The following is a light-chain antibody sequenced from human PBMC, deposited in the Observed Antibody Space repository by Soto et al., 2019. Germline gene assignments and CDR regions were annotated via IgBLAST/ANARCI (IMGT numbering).Light chain of an antibody. J-gene: IGKJ1*01. CDR1: QTISSL. V-gene: IGKV1-5*01. CDR3: LGHYGYLWT. Sequence: DIQMTQSPSTLSGCKGDRVTMTCRASQTISSLLAWYQQKPGKAPKRLIYDASILQGGVPSRFSGSGSGTEFTLTICVFQPEDFATYCCLGHYGYLWTFGHGTKV. CDR2: DAS.